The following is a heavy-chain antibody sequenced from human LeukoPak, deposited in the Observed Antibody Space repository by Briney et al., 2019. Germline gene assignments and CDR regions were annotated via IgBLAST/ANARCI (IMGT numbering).Heavy chain of an antibody. CDR1: GYTFTGYA. Sequence: ASVKVSCKASGYTFTGYAMHWVRQAPGQRLEWLGWVNAGNGKTKYSQEFQGRVTITRDTSASTAYMELSSLRSEDTAVYYCARGIWFGSLLYSYYFDYWGQGTLVTVSS. CDR2: VNAGNGKT. J-gene: IGHJ4*02. V-gene: IGHV1-3*01. CDR3: ARGIWFGSLLYSYYFDY. D-gene: IGHD3-10*01.